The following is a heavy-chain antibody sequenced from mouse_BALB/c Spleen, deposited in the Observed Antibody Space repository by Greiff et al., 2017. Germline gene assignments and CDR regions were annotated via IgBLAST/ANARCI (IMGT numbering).Heavy chain of an antibody. D-gene: IGHD4-1*01. Sequence: QVQLKQSGAELVKPGASVKLSCKASGYTFTSYYMYWVKQRPGQGLEWIGEINPSNGGTNFNEKFKSKATLTVDKSSSTAYMQLSSLTSEDSAVYYCTRSTANWEGADYWGQGTSVTVSS. J-gene: IGHJ4*01. CDR1: GYTFTSYY. CDR3: TRSTANWEGADY. CDR2: INPSNGGT. V-gene: IGHV1S81*02.